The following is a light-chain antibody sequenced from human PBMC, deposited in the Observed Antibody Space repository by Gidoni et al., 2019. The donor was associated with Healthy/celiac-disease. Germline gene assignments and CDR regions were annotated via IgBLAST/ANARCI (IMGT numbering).Light chain of an antibody. CDR1: QGMSSY. CDR2: AAS. CDR3: QQYYSFPFT. J-gene: IGKJ4*01. Sequence: VIWLTQSPSLLPASTGDRVTISCRMSQGMSSYLAWYQQKPGKAPELLIYAASTVQSGVPSRFGGSGSGTDFTLTISCLQSEDFASYCCQQYYSFPFTFGGGTKVEIK. V-gene: IGKV1D-8*01.